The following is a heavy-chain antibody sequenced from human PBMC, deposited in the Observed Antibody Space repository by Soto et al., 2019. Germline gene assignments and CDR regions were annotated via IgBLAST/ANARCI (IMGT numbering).Heavy chain of an antibody. Sequence: ETRPHTCTGSRGSMSSSSYYWGWIRQPPGKGLEWIGEISHTGGTHYNPSLKSRVTISVDTSANQFSLKLSSGTAADTAVYYCARLPSRHWVDYWGPGTLVTVPQ. V-gene: IGHV4-39*01. D-gene: IGHD3-16*01. J-gene: IGHJ4*02. CDR1: RGSMSSSSYY. CDR2: ISHTGGT. CDR3: ARLPSRHWVDY.